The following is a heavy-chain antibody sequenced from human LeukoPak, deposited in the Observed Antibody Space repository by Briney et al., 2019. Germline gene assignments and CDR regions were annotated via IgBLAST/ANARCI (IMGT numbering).Heavy chain of an antibody. D-gene: IGHD1-14*01. J-gene: IGHJ6*03. V-gene: IGHV4-59*01. CDR1: GGSISSYY. CDR3: ARIGRYNQFWYGYYYYYMDV. Sequence: PSETLSLTCTVSGGSISSYYWSWIRQPPGKGLEWIGYIYYSGSTNYNPSLKSRVTISADTSKNQFSLKLSSVTAADTAVYYCARIGRYNQFWYGYYYYYMDVWGKGTTVTISS. CDR2: IYYSGST.